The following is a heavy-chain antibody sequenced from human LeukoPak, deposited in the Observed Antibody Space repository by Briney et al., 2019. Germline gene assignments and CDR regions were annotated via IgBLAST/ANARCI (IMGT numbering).Heavy chain of an antibody. Sequence: GGSLRLSCAASGFTFSSYEMNWVRQAPGKGLEWVSYISSSGSTIYYADSVKGRFTISRDNAKNSLYLQMNSLRAEDTAVYYCARDLRCSSTSCYWDAFDIWGQATMVTVSS. J-gene: IGHJ3*02. CDR3: ARDLRCSSTSCYWDAFDI. CDR2: ISSSGSTI. D-gene: IGHD2-2*01. V-gene: IGHV3-48*03. CDR1: GFTFSSYE.